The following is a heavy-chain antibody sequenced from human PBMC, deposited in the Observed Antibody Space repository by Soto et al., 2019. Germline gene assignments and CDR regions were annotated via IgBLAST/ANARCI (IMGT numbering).Heavy chain of an antibody. CDR3: ARQRITMVRGALDAFDI. V-gene: IGHV1-46*03. CDR1: GYTFTSYY. CDR2: INPSGGST. Sequence: GASVKVSCKASGYTFTSYYMHWVRQAPGQGLEWMGIINPSGGSTSYAQKFQGRVTMTRDTSTSTVYMELSSLRSEDTAVYYCARQRITMVRGALDAFDIWGQGTMVTVSS. J-gene: IGHJ3*02. D-gene: IGHD3-10*01.